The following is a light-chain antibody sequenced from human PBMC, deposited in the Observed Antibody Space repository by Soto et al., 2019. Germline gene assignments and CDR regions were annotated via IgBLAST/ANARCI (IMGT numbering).Light chain of an antibody. J-gene: IGLJ1*01. CDR3: SSYTGSSIYV. CDR1: SSDVGGYNY. CDR2: DVS. V-gene: IGLV2-14*01. Sequence: QSVLTQPASVSGSPGQSITISCTGTSSDVGGYNYVSWYQQHPGKAPKLMIYDVSNRPSGISNRFSGSKSGNTASLTISGLQAEDEADYYCSSYTGSSIYVSGTGTMVTVL.